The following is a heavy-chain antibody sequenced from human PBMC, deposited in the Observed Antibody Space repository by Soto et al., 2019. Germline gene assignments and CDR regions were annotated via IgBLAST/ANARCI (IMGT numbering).Heavy chain of an antibody. Sequence: EVHLVESGGGLVQPGGSLRLSCAASGFTFSGYWMHWVRQAPGKGLPWVSRINSDGTYTSSADSVRGRFTISRDDVTNTLSPQMNSLRIEDTAVYYCTRALDGMIPTAYWCQGNGVSVPS. J-gene: IGHJ4*02. CDR1: GFTFSGYW. CDR3: TRALDGMIPTAY. V-gene: IGHV3-74*01. D-gene: IGHD3-22*01. CDR2: INSDGTYT.